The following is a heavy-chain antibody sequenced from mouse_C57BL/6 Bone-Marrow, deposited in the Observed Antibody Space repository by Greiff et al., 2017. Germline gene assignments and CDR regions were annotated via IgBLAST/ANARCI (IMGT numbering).Heavy chain of an antibody. Sequence: QVQLQQPGAELVKPGASVKLSCKASGYTFTSYWMHWVKPRPGQGLEWIGMIHPNSGSTNYNEKFKSKATLTVDKSSSTAYMQLSSLTSEDSAVYYCARSKAYYSNFAWFAYWGQGTLVTVSA. CDR1: GYTFTSYW. CDR3: ARSKAYYSNFAWFAY. V-gene: IGHV1-64*01. D-gene: IGHD2-5*01. J-gene: IGHJ3*01. CDR2: IHPNSGST.